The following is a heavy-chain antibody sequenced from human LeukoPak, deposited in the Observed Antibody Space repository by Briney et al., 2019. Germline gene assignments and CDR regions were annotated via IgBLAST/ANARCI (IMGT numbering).Heavy chain of an antibody. CDR1: GGTFSSYA. D-gene: IGHD1-26*01. CDR3: ARSESYTRARKTGHNYYYYMDV. V-gene: IGHV1-69*05. J-gene: IGHJ6*03. CDR2: IIPIFGTA. Sequence: SVKVSCKASGGTFSSYAISWVRQAPGQGLEWMGGIIPIFGTANYAQKFQGRVTITTDESTSTAYMELSSLRSEDTAVYYCARSESYTRARKTGHNYYYYMDVWGKGTTVTVSS.